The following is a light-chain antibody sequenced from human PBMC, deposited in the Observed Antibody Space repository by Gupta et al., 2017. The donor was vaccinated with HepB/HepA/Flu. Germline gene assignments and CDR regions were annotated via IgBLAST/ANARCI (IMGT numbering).Light chain of an antibody. CDR3: QQDNNWPPT. J-gene: IGKJ1*01. CDR1: QSVSSN. V-gene: IGKV3-15*01. Sequence: EIVLKQSPATLSVSPGERATLSCRASQSVSSNLAWYLQKPGQAPRLLIYGASTRATGIPARFSGSGSGTEFTLTISSLQSEDFAVYYCQQDNNWPPTFGQGTKVEIK. CDR2: GAS.